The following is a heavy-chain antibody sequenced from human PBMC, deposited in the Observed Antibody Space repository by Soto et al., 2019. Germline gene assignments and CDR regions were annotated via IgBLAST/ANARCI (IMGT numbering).Heavy chain of an antibody. D-gene: IGHD2-15*01. CDR1: GYTFTRYT. J-gene: IGHJ5*02. Sequence: ASVKVSCKASGYTFTRYTMNGVRQAPGQRLEWMGWINPDNGNTKXSHKFQDRVIITRDTSASTAYMDLSSLRSEDTAVYYCARGIATGQLDPWGQGTLVTVSS. CDR2: INPDNGNT. CDR3: ARGIATGQLDP. V-gene: IGHV1-3*01.